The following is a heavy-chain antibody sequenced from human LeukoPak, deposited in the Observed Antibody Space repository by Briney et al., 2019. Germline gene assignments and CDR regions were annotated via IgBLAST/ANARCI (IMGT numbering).Heavy chain of an antibody. CDR3: ARTRITDYGSGSYLDY. J-gene: IGHJ4*02. CDR1: GYILTSYG. V-gene: IGHV1-18*01. CDR2: SSAYNGNT. Sequence: ASVKVSCKASGYILTSYGISWVRQAPGQGLEWMGWSSAYNGNTNYAQKLQGRVTMTTDTSTSTAYMELRSLRSDDTAVYYCARTRITDYGSGSYLDYWGQGTLVTVSS. D-gene: IGHD3-10*01.